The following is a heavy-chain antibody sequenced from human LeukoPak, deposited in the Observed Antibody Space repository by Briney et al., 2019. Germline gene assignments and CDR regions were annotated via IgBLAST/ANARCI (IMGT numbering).Heavy chain of an antibody. D-gene: IGHD3-22*01. Sequence: GGSLRLSCEASGLTFSRHWMTWVRQDPGKGLEWVANIKHDGSEKNYVDSVKGRFTISRDNAKNSLYLQMNSLRAEDTAVYYCATPLDYYDRSDSHQGGDWGQGTLVTVSS. CDR2: IKHDGSEK. CDR3: ATPLDYYDRSDSHQGGD. J-gene: IGHJ4*02. V-gene: IGHV3-7*03. CDR1: GLTFSRHW.